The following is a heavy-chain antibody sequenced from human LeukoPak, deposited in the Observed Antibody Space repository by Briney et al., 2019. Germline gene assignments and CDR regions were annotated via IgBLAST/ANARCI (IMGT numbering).Heavy chain of an antibody. J-gene: IGHJ4*02. CDR1: GYTFTGYY. CDR2: INPNSGGT. D-gene: IGHD3-9*01. Sequence: ASVKVSCKASGYTFTGYYMHWVRQAPGQGLEWMGWINPNSGGTNYAQKFQGRVTMTRDTSISTAYMELSRLRSEDTAVYYCARGSSPLVEGYFDWLPHGYFDYWGQGTLVTVSS. V-gene: IGHV1-2*02. CDR3: ARGSSPLVEGYFDWLPHGYFDY.